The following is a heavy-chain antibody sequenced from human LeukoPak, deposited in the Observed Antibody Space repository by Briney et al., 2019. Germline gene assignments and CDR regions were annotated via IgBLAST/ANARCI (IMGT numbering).Heavy chain of an antibody. D-gene: IGHD3-10*01. CDR1: GGSISSYY. Sequence: PSETPSLTCTVSGGSISSYYWSWIRQPPGKGLEWIGYIYYSGSTNYNPSLKSRVTISVDTSKNQFSLKLSSVTAADTAVYYCARDLQYYYGSGSYYTTNWFDPWGQGTLVTVSS. CDR2: IYYSGST. CDR3: ARDLQYYYGSGSYYTTNWFDP. J-gene: IGHJ5*02. V-gene: IGHV4-59*01.